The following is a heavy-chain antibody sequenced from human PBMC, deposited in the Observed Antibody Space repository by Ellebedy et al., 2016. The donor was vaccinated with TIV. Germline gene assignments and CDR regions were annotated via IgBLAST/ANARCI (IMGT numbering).Heavy chain of an antibody. V-gene: IGHV4-39*01. D-gene: IGHD1/OR15-1a*01. CDR1: GGSITISSHY. CDR3: ARHAGTVPPFFDP. J-gene: IGHJ5*02. CDR2: VYYTGTT. Sequence: SETLSLTCTVSGGSITISSHYWDWIRQSPEKGLEWIGSVYYTGTTYYSPSLKSRVTILVDTSTEQFSLRLTSLTAADTALYYCARHAGTVPPFFDPWGRGILVIVSS.